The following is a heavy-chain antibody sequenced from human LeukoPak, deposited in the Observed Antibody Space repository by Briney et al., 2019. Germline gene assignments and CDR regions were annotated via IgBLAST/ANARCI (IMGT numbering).Heavy chain of an antibody. D-gene: IGHD3-9*01. J-gene: IGHJ4*02. V-gene: IGHV4-39*07. CDR3: ARAYLRYFDWSFFDY. CDR2: IYYSGST. Sequence: SETLSLTCTVSGGSNSSSSYYWAWIRQPPGKGLEWIGNIYYSGSTNYNPSLKSRVTISVDTSKNQFSLKLSSVTAADTAVYYCARAYLRYFDWSFFDYWGQGTLVTVSS. CDR1: GGSNSSSSYY.